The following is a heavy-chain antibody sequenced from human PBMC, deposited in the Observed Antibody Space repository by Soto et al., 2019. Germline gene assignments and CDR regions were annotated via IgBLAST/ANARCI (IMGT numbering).Heavy chain of an antibody. V-gene: IGHV4-31*03. Sequence: QVQLQESGPGLVKPSQTLSLTCTVSGGSISSGGYYWSWIRQHPGKGLEWIGYIYYSGSTYYNPCLNCRVTISVDPSKNQFSLKLSSVSAADTAVYYWAVPSNPVGYSDLWGRGPLVSVSS. CDR1: GGSISSGGYY. J-gene: IGHJ2*01. D-gene: IGHD2-8*01. CDR2: IYYSGST. CDR3: AVPSNPVGYSDL.